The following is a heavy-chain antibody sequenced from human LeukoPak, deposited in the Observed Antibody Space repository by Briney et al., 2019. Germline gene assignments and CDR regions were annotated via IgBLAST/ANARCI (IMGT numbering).Heavy chain of an antibody. CDR3: ARGVSGYGFDY. V-gene: IGHV1-46*01. CDR2: INPSGGST. CDR1: GYTFTSYY. D-gene: IGHD6-25*01. Sequence: ASVTVSCRAAGYTFTSYYMHWVRQAPGQGLEWMGIINPSGGSTNYAQKFKGRVTMTRDTSTSTVYMELSSLRSEDTAVYYCARGVSGYGFDYWGQGTLVTVSA. J-gene: IGHJ4*02.